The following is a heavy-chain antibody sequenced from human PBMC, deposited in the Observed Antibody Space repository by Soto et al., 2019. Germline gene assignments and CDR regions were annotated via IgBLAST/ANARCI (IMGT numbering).Heavy chain of an antibody. J-gene: IGHJ4*02. CDR3: AKSPSNLRPNEMNY. D-gene: IGHD1-1*01. CDR1: GFTFSSFA. CDR2: ISGGAVDT. Sequence: EVQLLESGGGLVQPGGSLRLSCAASGFTFSSFAMNWVRQAPGKGLEWVSAISGGAVDTYYADSVKGRFTISRDNSKNTLYLQMNSLRAEDTAVYYCAKSPSNLRPNEMNYWGQGTLVTVSS. V-gene: IGHV3-23*01.